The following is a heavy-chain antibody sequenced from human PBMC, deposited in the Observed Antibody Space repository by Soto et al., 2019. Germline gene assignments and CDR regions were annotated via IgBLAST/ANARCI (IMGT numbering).Heavy chain of an antibody. D-gene: IGHD5-12*01. CDR2: IYYSGST. CDR1: GGSISSYY. CDR3: ARVRGDGYNLDY. V-gene: IGHV4-59*01. J-gene: IGHJ4*02. Sequence: QVQLQESGPGLVTPSATLSLTCTVSGGSISSYYWGWIRQPPGMGLAWIGYIYYSGSTNYNPSLKRRVAISGDTSKNLLPLKLSAVTAADTAVYYCARVRGDGYNLDYWGQGTLVTVSS.